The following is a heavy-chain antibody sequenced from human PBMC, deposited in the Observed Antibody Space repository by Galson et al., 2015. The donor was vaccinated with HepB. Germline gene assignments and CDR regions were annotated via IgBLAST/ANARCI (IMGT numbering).Heavy chain of an antibody. CDR1: GFSFSSYW. CDR3: ARDGAEATPNDY. Sequence: SLRLSCAASGFSFSSYWMHWVRQAPGKGLVWISGIKTDGTITVYADFVKGRLTISRDNAKNTLYLQMNSRSDDDTAMYYCARDGAEATPNDYWGQGTLVTVTS. CDR2: IKTDGTIT. J-gene: IGHJ4*02. V-gene: IGHV3-74*01. D-gene: IGHD2-15*01.